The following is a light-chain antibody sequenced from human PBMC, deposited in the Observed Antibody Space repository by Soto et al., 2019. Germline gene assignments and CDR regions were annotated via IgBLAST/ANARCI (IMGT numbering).Light chain of an antibody. CDR1: QDISNY. V-gene: IGKV1-33*01. CDR3: QQYSHLIT. CDR2: DAS. J-gene: IGKJ5*01. Sequence: DIQMTQSPSSLSASVGDRVTITCQASQDISNYLNWYQRKLGKAPKLLIYDASNLETGVPSRFSGSGAGTDFTFTISSLQPEDIATYYCQQYSHLITFGQGTRLEIK.